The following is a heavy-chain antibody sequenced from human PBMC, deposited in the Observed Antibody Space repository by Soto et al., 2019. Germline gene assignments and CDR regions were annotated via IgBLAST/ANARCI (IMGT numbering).Heavy chain of an antibody. Sequence: ASVKGSCNASGYTFTSYDINWLRQATGQGLEWMGWMNPNSGNTGYAQKFQGRVTMTRNTSISTAYMELSSLRSEDTAVYYCARGGRVVVPAAIYNYWGQGTLVTVAS. V-gene: IGHV1-8*01. CDR3: ARGGRVVVPAAIYNY. CDR2: MNPNSGNT. CDR1: GYTFTSYD. J-gene: IGHJ4*02. D-gene: IGHD2-2*02.